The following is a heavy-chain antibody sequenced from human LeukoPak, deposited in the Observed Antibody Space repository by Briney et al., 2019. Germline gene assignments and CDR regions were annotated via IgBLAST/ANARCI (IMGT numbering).Heavy chain of an antibody. V-gene: IGHV3-48*02. D-gene: IGHD3-22*01. Sequence: GGSLRLSCAASGFTFSSYSMNWVRQAPGKGLEWVSYISSSSSTIYYADSVKGRFTISRDNAKNSLYLQMNSLRDEDTAVYYYARDSQRYYYDSSGFDYWGQGTLVTVSS. CDR1: GFTFSSYS. J-gene: IGHJ4*02. CDR2: ISSSSSTI. CDR3: ARDSQRYYYDSSGFDY.